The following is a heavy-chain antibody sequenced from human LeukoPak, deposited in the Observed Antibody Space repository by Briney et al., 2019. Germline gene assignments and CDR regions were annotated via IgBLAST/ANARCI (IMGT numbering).Heavy chain of an antibody. Sequence: SGGSLRLSCTASGFAFRSYIMNWLRQAPGKGLEWVSYISSSSRSIYYADSVKGRFTISRDNAKYSLYLQMNSLRDEDTAVYFCASHYYGSGTEYLHHWGQGTLVSVSS. V-gene: IGHV3-48*02. D-gene: IGHD3-10*01. J-gene: IGHJ1*01. CDR2: ISSSSRSI. CDR1: GFAFRSYI. CDR3: ASHYYGSGTEYLHH.